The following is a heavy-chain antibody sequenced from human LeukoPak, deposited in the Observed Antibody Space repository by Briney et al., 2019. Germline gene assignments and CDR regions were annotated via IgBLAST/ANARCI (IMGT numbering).Heavy chain of an antibody. V-gene: IGHV3-30*04. CDR3: ARAGSTSCYSSADY. CDR1: GFTFSSYA. CDR2: ISYDGSNK. J-gene: IGHJ4*02. Sequence: GGSLRLSCAASGFTFSSYAMHWVRQAPGKGLEWVAVISYDGSNKYYADSVKGRFTISRGNSKNTLYLQMNSLRAEDTAVYYCARAGSTSCYSSADYWGQGTLVSVSS. D-gene: IGHD2-2*01.